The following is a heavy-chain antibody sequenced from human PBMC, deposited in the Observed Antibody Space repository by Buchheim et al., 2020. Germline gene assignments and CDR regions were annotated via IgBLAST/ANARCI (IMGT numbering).Heavy chain of an antibody. CDR2: IRYSGTT. Sequence: QLQLQESGPGLVKPSETLSLTCTVSGGSISNSAYFWGWIRQPPGKGPEWIATIRYSGTTYFNPSLPNRVTISVDTYKHQFSLTLRSVTAADTALYYCARENRDGYRNGVDVWGQGTT. D-gene: IGHD5-24*01. V-gene: IGHV4-39*07. CDR3: ARENRDGYRNGVDV. J-gene: IGHJ6*02. CDR1: GGSISNSAYF.